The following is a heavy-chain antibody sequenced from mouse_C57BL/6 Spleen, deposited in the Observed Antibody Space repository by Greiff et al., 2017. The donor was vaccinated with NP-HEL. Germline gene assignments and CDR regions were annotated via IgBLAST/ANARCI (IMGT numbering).Heavy chain of an antibody. CDR2: IYPGSGST. D-gene: IGHD2-1*01. CDR3: ARKGNWPVDD. CDR1: GYTFTSYW. J-gene: IGHJ2*01. Sequence: QVQLQQPGAELVKPGASVKMSCKASGYTFTSYWITWVKQRPGQGLEWIGDIYPGSGSTNYNEKFKSKATLTVATSSSTAYLQLSSLTAEDSAVYYCARKGNWPVDDWGQGTTLTVSA. V-gene: IGHV1-55*01.